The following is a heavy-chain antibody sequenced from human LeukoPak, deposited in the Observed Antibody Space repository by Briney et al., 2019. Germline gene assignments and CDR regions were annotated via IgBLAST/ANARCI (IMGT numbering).Heavy chain of an antibody. V-gene: IGHV3-33*01. CDR3: ARDDGWELRRSDY. CDR1: GFTFSSYG. CDR2: IWYDGSNK. D-gene: IGHD1-26*01. J-gene: IGHJ4*02. Sequence: GGSLRLSCAASGFTFSSYGMHWVRQAPGKGLEWVAVIWYDGSNKYYADSVKGRFTISRDNSKNTLYLQMNSLRAEDTAVYYCARDDGWELRRSDYWGQGTLVTVSS.